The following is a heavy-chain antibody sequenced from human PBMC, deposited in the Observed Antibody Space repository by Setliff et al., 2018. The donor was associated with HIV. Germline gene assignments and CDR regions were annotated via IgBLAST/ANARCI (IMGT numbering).Heavy chain of an antibody. CDR3: AKAKTQL. CDR2: ISSGIGTT. V-gene: IGHV3-23*01. D-gene: IGHD6-13*01. CDR1: GFTFSSYA. J-gene: IGHJ4*02. Sequence: GGSLRLSCAASGFTFSSYAMSWVRQTPGKGLEWVSAISSGIGTTYYADSVKGRFTISRDNSKNTLYLQMNSLRAEDTATYYCAKAKTQLWGQGTLVTVSS.